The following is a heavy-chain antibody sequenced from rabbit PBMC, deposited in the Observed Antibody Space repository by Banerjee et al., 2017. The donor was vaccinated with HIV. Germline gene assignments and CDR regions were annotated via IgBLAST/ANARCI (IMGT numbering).Heavy chain of an antibody. CDR3: ARGYDDYDARLDL. D-gene: IGHD2-1*01. J-gene: IGHJ3*01. V-gene: IGHV1S45*01. CDR2: IHAGSSGIT. CDR1: GFSFSSSYY. Sequence: QEQLEESGGDLVQPEGSLTLTCTASGFSFSSSYYMCWVRQAPGKGLEWIACIHAGSSGITYYASWAKGRFTISKTSSTTVTLQMTSLTAADTATYFCARGYDDYDARLDLWGQGTLVTVS.